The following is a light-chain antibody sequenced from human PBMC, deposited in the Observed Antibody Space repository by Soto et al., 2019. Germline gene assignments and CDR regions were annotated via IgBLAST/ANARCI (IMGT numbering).Light chain of an antibody. CDR2: DAS. V-gene: IGKV3-11*01. CDR3: QRHSDWPPWT. CDR1: QSISSH. J-gene: IGKJ1*01. Sequence: EIVLTQSPATLSLSPGEGATLSCRASQSISSHLAWYQQRPGQAPRLLIYDASHRATGIPPRFSCSGSGTDFSLTINSRGPEYFAVYFCQRHSDWPPWTFGQGTKVEIK.